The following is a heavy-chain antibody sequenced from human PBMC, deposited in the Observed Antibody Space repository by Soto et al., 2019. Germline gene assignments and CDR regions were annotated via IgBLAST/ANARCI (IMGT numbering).Heavy chain of an antibody. CDR2: IYPGDSDT. V-gene: IGHV5-51*01. J-gene: IGHJ6*02. CDR1: GHSFTSYW. CDR3: ARLNPRGYSAPGPYYYYGMDV. D-gene: IGHD5-18*01. Sequence: PGESLKISCKGSGHSFTSYWIGWVRQMPGKGLEWMGIIYPGDSDTRYSPSFQGQVTISADKSISTAYLQWSSLKASDTAMYYCARLNPRGYSAPGPYYYYGMDVWGQGTTVTVSS.